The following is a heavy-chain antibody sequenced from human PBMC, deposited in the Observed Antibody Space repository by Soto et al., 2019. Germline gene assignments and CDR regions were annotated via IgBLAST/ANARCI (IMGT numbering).Heavy chain of an antibody. CDR1: GGSISSYY. CDR3: ASTMIWFGELFPFDY. D-gene: IGHD3-10*01. Sequence: SETLSLTCTVSGGSISSYYWSWIRQPPGKGLEWIGYIYYSGSTNYNPSLKSRVTISVDTSKNQFSLKLSSVTAADTAVYYCASTMIWFGELFPFDYWGLGTLVTSPQ. V-gene: IGHV4-59*08. J-gene: IGHJ4*02. CDR2: IYYSGST.